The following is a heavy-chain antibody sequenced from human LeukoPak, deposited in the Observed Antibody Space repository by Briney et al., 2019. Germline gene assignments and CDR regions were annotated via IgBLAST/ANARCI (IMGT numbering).Heavy chain of an antibody. J-gene: IGHJ3*02. Sequence: SETLSLTCTVSGDSISNYYWSWIPQPPGKGLEWIGYIFYRGSIDYSPSLQSRVTISVDTSKNHLSLRLTSVTAADSAVYFCARGVVLGQDDAFVIWGRGTMVSVFS. CDR3: ARGVVLGQDDAFVI. CDR2: IFYRGSI. CDR1: GDSISNYY. D-gene: IGHD3/OR15-3a*01. V-gene: IGHV4-59*12.